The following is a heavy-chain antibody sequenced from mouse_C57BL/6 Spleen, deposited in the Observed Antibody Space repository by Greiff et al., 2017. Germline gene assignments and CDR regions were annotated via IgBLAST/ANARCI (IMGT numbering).Heavy chain of an antibody. J-gene: IGHJ2*01. CDR3: TGRGYYAYYSDY. V-gene: IGHV6-3*01. CDR2: IRLKSDNYAT. Sequence: EVMLVESGGGLVQPGGSMKLSCVASGFTFSNYWMNWVRQSPEKGLEWVAQIRLKSDNYATHYAESVKGRFTISRDDSKSSVYLQMNNLRAEDTGIYYCTGRGYYAYYSDYWGQGTTLTVSS. CDR1: GFTFSNYW. D-gene: IGHD2-3*01.